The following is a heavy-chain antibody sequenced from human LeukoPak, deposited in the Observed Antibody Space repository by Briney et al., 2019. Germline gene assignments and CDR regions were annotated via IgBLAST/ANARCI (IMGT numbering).Heavy chain of an antibody. V-gene: IGHV3-33*01. Sequence: GRSLRLSCAASGLTFSSYGMHWVRQAPGKGLEWVAVIWYDGSNKYYADSVKGRFTISRDNSKNTLYLQMNSLRAEDTAVYYCAREGDGDYFDYWGQGTLVTVSS. D-gene: IGHD4-17*01. J-gene: IGHJ4*02. CDR1: GLTFSSYG. CDR3: AREGDGDYFDY. CDR2: IWYDGSNK.